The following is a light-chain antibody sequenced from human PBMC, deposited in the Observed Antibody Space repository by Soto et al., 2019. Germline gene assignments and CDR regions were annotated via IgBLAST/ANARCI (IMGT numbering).Light chain of an antibody. CDR3: LQYGSSPCT. Sequence: EIVLTQSPGTLSLSPGERATLSCRAGQSASSRYLAWYQLKPGQAPRVLIYGASSRATGIPDRFSGSGSGTDFTLTISRLEPEDFAVYYWLQYGSSPCTFGQGTKVEIK. V-gene: IGKV3-20*01. CDR2: GAS. J-gene: IGKJ1*01. CDR1: QSASSRY.